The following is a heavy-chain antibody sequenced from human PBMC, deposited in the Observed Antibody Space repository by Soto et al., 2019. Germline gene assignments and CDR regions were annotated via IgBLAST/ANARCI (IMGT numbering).Heavy chain of an antibody. D-gene: IGHD6-13*01. CDR2: IYPGDSDT. V-gene: IGHV5-51*01. CDR3: ARLRKAAGPAEYYYYGMDV. CDR1: GYSFTSYW. J-gene: IGHJ6*02. Sequence: PGESLKISCKGAGYSFTSYWIGWVRQMHGKGLDWMGIIYPGDSDTRYSPSFQGQVTISADKSISTAYLQWSSLKASDTAMYYCARLRKAAGPAEYYYYGMDVWGQGTTVTVSS.